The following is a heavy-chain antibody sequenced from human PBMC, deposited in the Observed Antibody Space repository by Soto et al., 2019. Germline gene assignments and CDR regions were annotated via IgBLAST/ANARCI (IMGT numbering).Heavy chain of an antibody. CDR2: LSGSGGTT. V-gene: IGHV3-23*01. D-gene: IGHD3-10*01. CDR1: GFTFSTYA. CDR3: AKQRAGYGSGSDTFYFDF. Sequence: SLRLSCVASGFTFSTYAMNWVRQAPGKGLEWVSALSGSGGTTYYADSVRGRFTISRDNSKNTLFLQMSSLRAEDTALYYCAKQRAGYGSGSDTFYFDFWGQGTLVTVSS. J-gene: IGHJ4*02.